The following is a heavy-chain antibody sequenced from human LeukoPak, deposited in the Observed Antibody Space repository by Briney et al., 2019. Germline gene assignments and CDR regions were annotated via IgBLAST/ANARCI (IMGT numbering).Heavy chain of an antibody. J-gene: IGHJ4*02. V-gene: IGHV1-69*04. CDR1: GGTFSSYA. D-gene: IGHD2-2*02. CDR2: IIPILGIA. CDR3: ARVEYQLLYNDY. Sequence: SVKVSCKASGGTFSSYAISWVRQAPGQGLEWMGRIIPILGIANYAQKFQGRVTMTRNTSISTAYMELSSLRSEDTAVYYCARVEYQLLYNDYWGQGTLVTVSS.